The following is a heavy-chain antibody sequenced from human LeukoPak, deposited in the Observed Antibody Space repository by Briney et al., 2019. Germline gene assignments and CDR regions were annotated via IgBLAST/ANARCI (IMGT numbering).Heavy chain of an antibody. Sequence: GGSLRLSCAASGFTFSSYSMNWVRQAPGKGLEWVSSISRSSSDIYYADSMKGRFTISRDNAKNSLYLQMNSLRAEDTAVYYCARDLSYDILTNTYGEYYSDYWGQGTLVTVSS. CDR3: ARDLSYDILTNTYGEYYSDY. V-gene: IGHV3-21*01. CDR1: GFTFSSYS. CDR2: ISRSSSDI. D-gene: IGHD3-9*01. J-gene: IGHJ4*02.